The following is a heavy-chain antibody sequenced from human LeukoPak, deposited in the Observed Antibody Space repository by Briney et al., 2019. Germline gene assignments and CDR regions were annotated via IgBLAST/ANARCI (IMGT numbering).Heavy chain of an antibody. J-gene: IGHJ4*02. Sequence: PGGSLRLSCAASGFTFSDYYMSWIRQAPGKGLEWVSAISGSGGSTYYADSVKGRFTISRDNSKNTLYLQMNSLRAEDTAVYYCAKDRLKIPIVVVVETDYWGQGTLVTVSS. V-gene: IGHV3-23*01. CDR3: AKDRLKIPIVVVVETDY. CDR1: GFTFSDYY. CDR2: ISGSGGST. D-gene: IGHD2-15*01.